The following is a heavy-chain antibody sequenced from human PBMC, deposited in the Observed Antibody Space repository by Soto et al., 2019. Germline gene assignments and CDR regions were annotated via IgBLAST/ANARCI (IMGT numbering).Heavy chain of an antibody. CDR3: ARAREYSSGSPYYFDY. V-gene: IGHV1-2*04. CDR2: INPNSGGT. J-gene: IGHJ4*02. CDR1: GYTFTGYY. D-gene: IGHD6-19*01. Sequence: GASVKVSCKASGYTFTGYYMHWVRQAPGQGLEWMGWINPNSGGTNYAQKFQGWVTMTRDTSISTAYMELSRLRSDDTAVYYCARAREYSSGSPYYFDYWGQGTLVTVSS.